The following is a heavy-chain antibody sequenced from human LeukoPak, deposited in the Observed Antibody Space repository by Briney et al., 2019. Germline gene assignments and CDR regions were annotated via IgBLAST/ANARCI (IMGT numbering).Heavy chain of an antibody. CDR3: ARGLFYYDSSGYSN. Sequence: SETLSLTCAVYGGSFSGYYWSWIRQPPGKGLEWIGEINHSGSTNYNPSLKSRVTISVDTPKNQFSLKLSSVTAADTAVYYCARGLFYYDSSGYSNWGQGTLVTVSS. CDR1: GGSFSGYY. CDR2: INHSGST. V-gene: IGHV4-34*01. J-gene: IGHJ4*02. D-gene: IGHD3-22*01.